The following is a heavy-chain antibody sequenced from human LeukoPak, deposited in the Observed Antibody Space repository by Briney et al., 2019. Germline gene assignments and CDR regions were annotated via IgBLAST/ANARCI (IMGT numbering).Heavy chain of an antibody. CDR3: ARGRWELDY. D-gene: IGHD1-1*01. V-gene: IGHV2-70*17. CDR1: GFSLRSSGVC. CDR2: IDWDDDK. J-gene: IGHJ4*02. Sequence: SGPTLVNPTQTLTLTCTFSGFSLRSSGVCVHWVRQPPGKALEWLARIDWDDDKFYAISLKTRLTISKDTSINQVVLTVTNMDPVDTATYYCARGRWELDYWGPGTLVTVSS.